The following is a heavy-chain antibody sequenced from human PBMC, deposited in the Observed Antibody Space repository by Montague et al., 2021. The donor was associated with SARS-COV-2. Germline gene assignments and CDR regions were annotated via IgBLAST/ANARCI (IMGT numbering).Heavy chain of an antibody. D-gene: IGHD3-22*01. CDR3: ARLKRYFDSSGSPSAFDV. CDR1: GGSITTNIDY. V-gene: IGHV4-39*02. Sequence: SETLSLTCTVSGGSITTNIDYWTWIRPPPGKGLEWIGSICYTGNTYYNPSLKSRVTVSVLTYKNHFTLKLSSVTAAETAVYYCARLKRYFDSSGSPSAFDVWGQGTKVTVSS. CDR2: ICYTGNT. J-gene: IGHJ3*01.